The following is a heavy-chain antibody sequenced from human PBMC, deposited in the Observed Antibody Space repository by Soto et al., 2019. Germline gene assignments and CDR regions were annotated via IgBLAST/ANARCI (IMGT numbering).Heavy chain of an antibody. CDR2: IYYSGST. D-gene: IGHD1-26*01. CDR3: ARDGEMGCNLRWFDS. Sequence: PETLSLTCTVSGVFISSGYWSWIRQLPGKGLEFIGYIYYSGSTNYNPSLKSRVTISVDTSKNQFSLKLNSVTAADTAIYYCARDGEMGCNLRWFDSWGQRTLVTVSS. CDR1: GVFISSGY. V-gene: IGHV4-59*01. J-gene: IGHJ5*01.